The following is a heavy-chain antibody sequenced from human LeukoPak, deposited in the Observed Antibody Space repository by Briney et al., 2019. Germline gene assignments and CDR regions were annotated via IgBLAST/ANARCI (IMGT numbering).Heavy chain of an antibody. CDR1: AYTFTGYD. Sequence: ASVKLSCKPSAYTFTGYDMHCGPQSPGQQLKWMGWINPDSGGTNYAQKFQGRVTMTRDTSISTAYMEVSRLRSDDTAVYYCAREGSGWYGNFDYWGQGSLVTVSS. V-gene: IGHV1-2*02. D-gene: IGHD6-19*01. CDR2: INPDSGGT. CDR3: AREGSGWYGNFDY. J-gene: IGHJ4*02.